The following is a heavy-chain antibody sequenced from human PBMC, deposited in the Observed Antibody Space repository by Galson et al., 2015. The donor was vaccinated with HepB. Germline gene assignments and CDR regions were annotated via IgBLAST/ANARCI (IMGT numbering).Heavy chain of an antibody. J-gene: IGHJ4*02. CDR1: GYTFTSYS. Sequence: SVKVSCKASGYTFTSYSISWVRQAPGQGPEWMAWISAYNGHTNYAQKFQGRVTVTTDTSTSTVYMELRSLRADDTVVSYCGRGGYGGYALDYWGQGTLVTVSS. D-gene: IGHD5-12*01. V-gene: IGHV1-18*04. CDR2: ISAYNGHT. CDR3: GRGGYGGYALDY.